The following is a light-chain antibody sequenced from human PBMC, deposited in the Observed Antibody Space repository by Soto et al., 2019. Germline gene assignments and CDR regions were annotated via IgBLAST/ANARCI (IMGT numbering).Light chain of an antibody. CDR1: QSITSW. CDR3: QQYNSHDDIA. Sequence: DIQITQSPSTLSASVGDRVTITCRASQSITSWLAWYQQKPGKAPNLLIYDASSLQSGVPSRFSGSGSGTEFTLTLSSLQPDDSATYYCQQYNSHDDIAFGRGTKVEIK. CDR2: DAS. V-gene: IGKV1-5*01. J-gene: IGKJ4*01.